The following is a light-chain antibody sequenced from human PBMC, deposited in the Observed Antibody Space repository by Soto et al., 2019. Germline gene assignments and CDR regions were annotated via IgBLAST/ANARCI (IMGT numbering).Light chain of an antibody. CDR3: QHRYNLLVT. CDR1: RIVHRN. V-gene: IGKV3-11*01. J-gene: IGKJ5*01. CDR2: ATS. Sequence: MVKTQARTTLAVSPGDRAPVSCRASRIVHRNVAWYQHKPGQAPRLLIYATSNRATGIPARFSGSGSGTDFTLTNRILEPEDFLVYYCQHRYNLLVTIGQGTRLEIK.